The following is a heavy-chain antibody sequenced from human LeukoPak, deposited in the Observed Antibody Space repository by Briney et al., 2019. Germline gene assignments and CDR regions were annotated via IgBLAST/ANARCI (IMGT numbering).Heavy chain of an antibody. V-gene: IGHV4-59*01. D-gene: IGHD5-12*01. J-gene: IGHJ5*02. Sequence: SETLSLTCTVSGDSISSYYWSWIRQPPGKGLEGIGYIYYSGSTNYNPSLKSRVTISVDTSKNQFSLKLSSVTAADTAVYYCARSARGWLRLGNWFDPWGQGTLVTVSS. CDR1: GDSISSYY. CDR2: IYYSGST. CDR3: ARSARGWLRLGNWFDP.